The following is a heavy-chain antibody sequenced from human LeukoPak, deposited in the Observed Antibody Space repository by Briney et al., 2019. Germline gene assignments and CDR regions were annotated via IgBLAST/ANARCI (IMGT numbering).Heavy chain of an antibody. CDR2: ISGSGGST. CDR3: AKAFDDSSGYSCLDY. D-gene: IGHD3-22*01. Sequence: AGGSLRLSCAASGFTFSSYAMSWVRQAPGKGLEWVSAISGSGGSTYYADSVKGRFTISRDNSKNTLYLQMNSLRAEDTAVYYCAKAFDDSSGYSCLDYWGQGTLFTASS. CDR1: GFTFSSYA. V-gene: IGHV3-23*01. J-gene: IGHJ4*02.